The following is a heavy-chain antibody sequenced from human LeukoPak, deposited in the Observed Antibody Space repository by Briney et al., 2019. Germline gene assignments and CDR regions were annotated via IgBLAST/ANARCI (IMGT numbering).Heavy chain of an antibody. V-gene: IGHV4-61*02. D-gene: IGHD5-12*01. Sequence: PSQTLSLTCTVSGGSITDSTYYWSWIRQPAGKGLEWIGRFYSSGSTNYNPSLKGRVSISADTSNNQFSLRLSSVTAADTAVYYCASRAITVPMRDYWGQGTLVTVSS. CDR3: ASRAITVPMRDY. CDR2: FYSSGST. J-gene: IGHJ4*02. CDR1: GGSITDSTYY.